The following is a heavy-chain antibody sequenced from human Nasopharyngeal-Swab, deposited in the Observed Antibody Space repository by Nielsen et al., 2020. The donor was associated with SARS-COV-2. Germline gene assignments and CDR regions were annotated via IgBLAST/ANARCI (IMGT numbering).Heavy chain of an antibody. CDR1: GFSLSTSGMS. CDR3: ARLSGFDFNDVFDV. V-gene: IGHV2-70*01. J-gene: IGHJ3*01. CDR2: VDWDDDK. Sequence: SGPTLVKPTQPLTLTCTFSGFSLSTSGMSVNWIRQAPGKALEWLAHVDWDDDKHYTTSLRTRLPISKDTPKNQVVLTMTNMDPVDTATYFCARLSGFDFNDVFDVWGPGTMVTVSP. D-gene: IGHD5-12*01.